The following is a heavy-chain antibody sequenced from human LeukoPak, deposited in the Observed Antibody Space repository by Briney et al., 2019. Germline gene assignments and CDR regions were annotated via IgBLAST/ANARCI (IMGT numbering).Heavy chain of an antibody. V-gene: IGHV4-39*01. J-gene: IGHJ4*02. CDR1: GGSISSSSYY. D-gene: IGHD3-22*01. CDR3: ARGSIYDSSGYYFNY. Sequence: SETLSLTCTVSGGSISSSSYYWGWIRQPPGKGLEWIGSICYSGSTYYNPSLKSRVTISVDTSKNQFSLKLSSVTAADTAVYYCARGSIYDSSGYYFNYWGQGTLVTVSS. CDR2: ICYSGST.